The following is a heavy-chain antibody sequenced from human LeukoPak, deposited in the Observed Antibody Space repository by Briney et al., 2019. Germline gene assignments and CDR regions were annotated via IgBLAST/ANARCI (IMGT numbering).Heavy chain of an antibody. D-gene: IGHD1-7*01. CDR3: ARDFSWQELYYYGMDV. CDR2: INAGNGNT. V-gene: IGHV1-3*01. CDR1: GYTFTSYA. Sequence: ASVKVSCKASGYTFTSYAMHWVRQAPGQRLEWMGWINAGNGNTKYSQKFQGRVTITRDTSASTAYMELSSLRSEDTAVYYCARDFSWQELYYYGMDVWGQGTTVTVSS. J-gene: IGHJ6*02.